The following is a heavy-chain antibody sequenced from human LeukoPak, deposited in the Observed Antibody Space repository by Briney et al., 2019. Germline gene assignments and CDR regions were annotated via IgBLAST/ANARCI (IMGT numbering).Heavy chain of an antibody. J-gene: IGHJ1*01. Sequence: SETLSLTCSMSGGSISSYYWTWIRQPPGKGLEWIGYRYYSGSTTYNPSLKSRVTISVDTSKSQFSLKLISVTAADTAIYYCARVRGDFETDWGQGTLVTVSS. CDR3: ARVRGDFETD. D-gene: IGHD3-16*01. CDR1: GGSISSYY. V-gene: IGHV4-59*01. CDR2: RYYSGST.